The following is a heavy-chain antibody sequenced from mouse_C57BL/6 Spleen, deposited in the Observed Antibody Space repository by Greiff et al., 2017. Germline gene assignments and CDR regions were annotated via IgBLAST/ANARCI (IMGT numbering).Heavy chain of an antibody. CDR3: ARGLSNYVDY. CDR1: GYTFTSYW. V-gene: IGHV1-69*01. D-gene: IGHD2-2*01. Sequence: QVQLQQPGAELVMPGASVKLSCKASGYTFTSYWMHWVKQRPGQGLEWIGEIDPSDSYTNYNQKFKGKSTLTVDKSSSTAYMQLSSLTSEDSAVYYCARGLSNYVDYWGQGTTLTVSS. CDR2: IDPSDSYT. J-gene: IGHJ2*01.